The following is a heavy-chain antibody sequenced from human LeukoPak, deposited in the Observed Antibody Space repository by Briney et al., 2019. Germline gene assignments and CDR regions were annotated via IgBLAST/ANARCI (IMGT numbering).Heavy chain of an antibody. D-gene: IGHD1-26*01. CDR1: GFTFSSYA. CDR3: AKDSGTYYKAFDI. J-gene: IGHJ3*02. Sequence: PGGSLRLSCAASGFTFSSYAMSWVRQAPGKGLEWVSAIISGGSTYYADSVKGRFTISRDNSKNTLYLQMNNLRAEDTAVYYCAKDSGTYYKAFDIWGQGTMVSVSS. V-gene: IGHV3-23*01. CDR2: IISGGST.